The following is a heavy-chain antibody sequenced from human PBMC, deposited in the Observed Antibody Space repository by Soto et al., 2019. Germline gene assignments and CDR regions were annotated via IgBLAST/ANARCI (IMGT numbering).Heavy chain of an antibody. CDR1: GFTFSSYG. D-gene: IGHD6-13*01. V-gene: IGHV3-33*01. J-gene: IGHJ6*03. Sequence: GGSLRLSCAASGFTFSSYGMHWVRQAPGKGLEWVAVIWYDGSNKYYADSVKGRFTISRDNSKNTLYLQMNSLRAEDTAAYYCASAGPDYYYYYMDVWGKGTTVTVSS. CDR3: ASAGPDYYYYYMDV. CDR2: IWYDGSNK.